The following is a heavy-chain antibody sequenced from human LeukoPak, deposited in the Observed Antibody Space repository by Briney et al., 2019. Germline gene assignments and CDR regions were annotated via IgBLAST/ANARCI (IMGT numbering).Heavy chain of an antibody. Sequence: PGRSQRLSCAASGFTFSSYAMHWVSQAPGKGLEWVAVISYDGSNKYYADSVKGRFTISRDNSKNTLYLQMNSLRAEDTAVYYCARDRPEARSFDCWGQGTLVTVSS. CDR1: GFTFSSYA. J-gene: IGHJ4*02. CDR3: ARDRPEARSFDC. CDR2: ISYDGSNK. V-gene: IGHV3-30*04.